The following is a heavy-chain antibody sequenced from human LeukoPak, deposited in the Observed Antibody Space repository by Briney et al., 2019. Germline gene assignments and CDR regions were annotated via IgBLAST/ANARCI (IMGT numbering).Heavy chain of an antibody. CDR2: ISYDGSNK. D-gene: IGHD2-15*01. V-gene: IGHV3-30-3*01. J-gene: IGHJ4*02. Sequence: GRSLRLPCAAPGFTFSSYAMHWVRQAPGKGLEWVAVISYDGSNKYYADSVKGRFTISRDNSKNTLYLQMNSLRAEDTAVYYCARERGRIYCSGGSCYSGYFDYWGQGTLVTVSS. CDR1: GFTFSSYA. CDR3: ARERGRIYCSGGSCYSGYFDY.